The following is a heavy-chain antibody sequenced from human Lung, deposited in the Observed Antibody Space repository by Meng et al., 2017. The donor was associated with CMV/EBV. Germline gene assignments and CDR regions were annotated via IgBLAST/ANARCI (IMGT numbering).Heavy chain of an antibody. J-gene: IGHJ4*02. D-gene: IGHD3-3*01. V-gene: IGHV3-30*04. CDR2: IGSDRKKK. CDR3: ARDSLVLDLLEWLSPIDF. CDR1: GFTFNNFA. Sequence: GESLKISCAASGFTFNNFALHWVRQAPGKGLEWLAVIGSDRKKKFYADSVKGRFTISRDESTNTIFLQMNSLRVEDTAVYYCARDSLVLDLLEWLSPIDFWGQGTLVTVSS.